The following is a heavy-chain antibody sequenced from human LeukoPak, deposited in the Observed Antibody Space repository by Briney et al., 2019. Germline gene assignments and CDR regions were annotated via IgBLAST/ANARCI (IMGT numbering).Heavy chain of an antibody. CDR3: AKGPDSGSYYGYYYGMDV. J-gene: IGHJ6*02. V-gene: IGHV3-21*04. Sequence: GGSLRLSCAASGFTFSSYSMNWVRQAPGKGLEWVSSISSSSSYIYYADSVKGRFTISRDNSKNTLYLQMNSLRAEDTAVYYCAKGPDSGSYYGYYYGMDVWGQGTTVTVSS. CDR2: ISSSSSYI. CDR1: GFTFSSYS. D-gene: IGHD3-10*01.